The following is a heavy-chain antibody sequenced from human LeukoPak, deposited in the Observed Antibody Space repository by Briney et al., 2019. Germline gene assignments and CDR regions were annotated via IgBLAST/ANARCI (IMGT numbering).Heavy chain of an antibody. CDR3: ATARADPYGAMDV. Sequence: ASVKVSCRASGYTFTSYGISWVRQAPGQGLEWMGWINTNTGNPTYAQGFTGRFVFSLDTSVSTAYLQISSLKAEDTAVYYCATARADPYGAMDVWGKGTRSPSP. J-gene: IGHJ6*03. CDR1: GYTFTSYG. CDR2: INTNTGNP. D-gene: IGHD3-10*01. V-gene: IGHV7-4-1*02.